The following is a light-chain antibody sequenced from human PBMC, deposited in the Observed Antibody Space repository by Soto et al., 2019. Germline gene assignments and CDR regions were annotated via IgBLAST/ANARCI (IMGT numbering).Light chain of an antibody. CDR3: QQYKSYPCA. Sequence: DIQMTQSPSTLSASAGDRVTITCRASQSIGSWLAWYQQKPGKAPKLLIYKASSFESGVPSRFSGSGSGTEFTVTISRLQPDDFGTYYCQQYKSYPCAFGQGTKVEIK. CDR2: KAS. CDR1: QSIGSW. V-gene: IGKV1-5*03. J-gene: IGKJ1*01.